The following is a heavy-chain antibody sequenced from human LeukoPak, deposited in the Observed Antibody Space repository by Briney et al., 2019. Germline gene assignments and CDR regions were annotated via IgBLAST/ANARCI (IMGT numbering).Heavy chain of an antibody. J-gene: IGHJ1*01. Sequence: PSETLSLTCTVSGGSISTAAYYWSWIRQPPGKGLEWIGSINYNGNTFSKPSLKSRVTMSLDTSRDHFSLNVISVTAADTAVYYCAREFESSPRDWGQGTLVTVSS. D-gene: IGHD6-6*01. V-gene: IGHV4-39*07. CDR2: INYNGNT. CDR1: GGSISTAAYY. CDR3: AREFESSPRD.